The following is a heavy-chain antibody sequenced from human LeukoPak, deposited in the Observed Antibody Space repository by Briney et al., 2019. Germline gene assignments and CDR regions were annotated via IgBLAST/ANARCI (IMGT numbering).Heavy chain of an antibody. V-gene: IGHV1-69*01. D-gene: IGHD2-21*01. CDR3: ARWARGVVVSNFDL. J-gene: IGHJ2*01. CDR1: GTFSSXA. Sequence: GTFSSXAXSWVRQAPGQGXEXMXGIIPVFGTTNYAQKFQGRVTITADESTSTAYMELSSLRSEDTAVYYCARWARGVVVSNFDLWGRGTLVTVSS. CDR2: IIPVFGTT.